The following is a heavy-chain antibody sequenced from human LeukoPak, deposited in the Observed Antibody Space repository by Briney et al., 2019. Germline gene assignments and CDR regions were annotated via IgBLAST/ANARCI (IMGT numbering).Heavy chain of an antibody. CDR2: IYYSGST. V-gene: IGHV4-59*01. Sequence: SETLSLTCTVSGGSISSYYWSWIRQPPGKGLEWIGYIYYSGSTNYNPSLKSRVTISVDTSKNQFSLKLSSVTSADRPVYYCGRDPGGYYFDYWGKGTLVTVSS. D-gene: IGHD3-10*01. J-gene: IGHJ4*02. CDR3: GRDPGGYYFDY. CDR1: GGSISSYY.